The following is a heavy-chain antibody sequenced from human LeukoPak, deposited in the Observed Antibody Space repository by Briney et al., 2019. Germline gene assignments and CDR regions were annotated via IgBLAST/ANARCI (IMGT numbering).Heavy chain of an antibody. CDR3: ASTLGYSSVRYYGMDV. V-gene: IGHV3-11*01. J-gene: IGHJ6*02. Sequence: GGSLRLSCAASGFTFSDYYMSWIRQAPGKGLEWVSYISSSGSTIYYADSVKGRFTISRDNAKNSLYLQMNSLRAEDTAVYYCASTLGYSSVRYYGMDVWGQGTTVTVSS. CDR2: ISSSGSTI. D-gene: IGHD6-19*01. CDR1: GFTFSDYY.